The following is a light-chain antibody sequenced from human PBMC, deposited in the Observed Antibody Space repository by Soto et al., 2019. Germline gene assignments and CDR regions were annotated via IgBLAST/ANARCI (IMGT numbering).Light chain of an antibody. CDR2: DAS. Sequence: DIQMTQSPSTLSASVGDRVTITCRASQSISSWLAWYQQKPGKAPKLLIYDASSLKSGVPSRFIGSGSGTEFTLTISSLQPDDFATYYCQQYNSYSETFGQGTKVEIK. V-gene: IGKV1-5*01. CDR1: QSISSW. J-gene: IGKJ1*01. CDR3: QQYNSYSET.